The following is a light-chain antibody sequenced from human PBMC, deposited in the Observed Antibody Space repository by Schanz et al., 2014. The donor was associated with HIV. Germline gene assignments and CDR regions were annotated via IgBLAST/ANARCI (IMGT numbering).Light chain of an antibody. V-gene: IGKV1-9*01. Sequence: DIQLSQSPSFLSASVGDRVTVTCRASQDISTYLAWYQQKPGKAPNLLIYAASTLHTGVPLRFSGSGSGTDFTLTINGLQPDDFATYFCLQDYNYPQTFGQGTKV. J-gene: IGKJ1*01. CDR3: LQDYNYPQT. CDR1: QDISTY. CDR2: AAS.